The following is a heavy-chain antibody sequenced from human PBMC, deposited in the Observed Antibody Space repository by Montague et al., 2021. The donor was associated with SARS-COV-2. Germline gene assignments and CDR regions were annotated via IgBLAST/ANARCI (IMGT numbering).Heavy chain of an antibody. D-gene: IGHD6-19*01. V-gene: IGHV4-59*08. J-gene: IGHJ3*01. CDR3: ARGWAFDP. CDR2: VYYNGNT. CDR1: GGSKLRRY. Sequence: SETLSLTCTVSGGSKLRRYWNWHRQSPETRLEWVCYVYYNGNTKYNPSLQSRVTISIDTSENQFSLRLNSVTAADTAVYFCARGWAFDPWGQGRLVTVSS.